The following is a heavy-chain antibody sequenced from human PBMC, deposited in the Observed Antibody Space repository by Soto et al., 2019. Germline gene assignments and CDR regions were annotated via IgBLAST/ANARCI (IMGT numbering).Heavy chain of an antibody. V-gene: IGHV1-69*13. D-gene: IGHD6-13*01. Sequence: SVKVSCKASGGTFSSYAISWVRQAPGQGLEWMGGIIPIFGTANYAQKFQGRVTITADESTSTAYMELSSLRSEDTAVYYCARDGGIAAAGTVDYYDYWGQGTLVTVSS. CDR3: ARDGGIAAAGTVDYYDY. CDR2: IIPIFGTA. J-gene: IGHJ4*02. CDR1: GGTFSSYA.